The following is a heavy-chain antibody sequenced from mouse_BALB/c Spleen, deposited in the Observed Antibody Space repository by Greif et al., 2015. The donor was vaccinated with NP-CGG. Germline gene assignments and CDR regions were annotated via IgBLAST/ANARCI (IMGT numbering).Heavy chain of an antibody. CDR3: ARGPGYPFYGMDY. CDR1: GFTFTDYY. D-gene: IGHD2-2*01. CDR2: IRNEANGYTT. Sequence: EVKLMESGGGLVQPGGSLRLSCATSGFTFTDYYMSWVRQPPGKALEWLGFIRNEANGYTTEYSASVKGRFTISRDNSQSILYLQMNTLRAEDSATYYCARGPGYPFYGMDYWGQGTSVTVSS. J-gene: IGHJ4*01. V-gene: IGHV7-3*02.